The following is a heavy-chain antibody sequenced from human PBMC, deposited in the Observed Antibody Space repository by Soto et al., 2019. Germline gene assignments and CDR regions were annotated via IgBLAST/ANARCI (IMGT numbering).Heavy chain of an antibody. CDR2: IIPIFGTA. D-gene: IGHD6-13*01. CDR3: ARIGRRYSSSGNWFDP. J-gene: IGHJ5*02. CDR1: GGTFSSYA. Sequence: QVQLVQSGAEVKKPGSSVKVSCKASGGTFSSYAISWVRQAPRQGLEWMGGIIPIFGTANYAQKFQGRVTITADESTSTAYMELSSLRSEDTAVYYCARIGRRYSSSGNWFDPWGQGTLVTVSS. V-gene: IGHV1-69*01.